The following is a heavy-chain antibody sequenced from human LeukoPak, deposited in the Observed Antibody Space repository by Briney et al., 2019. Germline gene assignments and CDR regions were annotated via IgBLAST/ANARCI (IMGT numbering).Heavy chain of an antibody. V-gene: IGHV3-23*01. Sequence: GGSLRLSCAVSGFTFKNNAMSWVRQAPGKGLECVSAISATGGATYYADSVKGRFTISRDNSKNTLYLQMNSLRAEDTAVYYCAKEASGYGYYFDYWGQGTLVTVSS. D-gene: IGHD3-10*01. CDR1: GFTFKNNA. J-gene: IGHJ4*02. CDR2: ISATGGAT. CDR3: AKEASGYGYYFDY.